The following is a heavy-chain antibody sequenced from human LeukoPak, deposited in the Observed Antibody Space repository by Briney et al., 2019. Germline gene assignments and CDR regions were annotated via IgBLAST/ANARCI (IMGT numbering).Heavy chain of an antibody. V-gene: IGHV1-69*13. CDR2: IIPIFGTA. J-gene: IGHJ5*02. CDR3: ARDKRLYSSSWYEAWFDP. CDR1: GGTFSSYA. Sequence: ASVKVSCKASGGTFSSYAISWVRQAPGQGLEWMGGIIPIFGTANYAQKFQGRVTITADESTSTAYMELSSLRSEDTAVYYCARDKRLYSSSWYEAWFDPWGQGTLVTVSS. D-gene: IGHD6-13*01.